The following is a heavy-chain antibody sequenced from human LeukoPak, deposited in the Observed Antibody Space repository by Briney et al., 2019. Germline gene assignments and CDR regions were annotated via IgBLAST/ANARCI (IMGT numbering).Heavy chain of an antibody. CDR1: GGSFSGYY. CDR3: ARDRLEYCSSTSCYYYFDY. Sequence: SETLSLTCAVYGGSFSGYYWSWIRQPPGKGLEWIGEINHSGSTNYNPSLKSRVTISVDTSKNQFSLKLSSVTAADTAVYYCARDRLEYCSSTSCYYYFDYWGQGTLVTVSS. V-gene: IGHV4-34*01. CDR2: INHSGST. J-gene: IGHJ4*02. D-gene: IGHD2-2*01.